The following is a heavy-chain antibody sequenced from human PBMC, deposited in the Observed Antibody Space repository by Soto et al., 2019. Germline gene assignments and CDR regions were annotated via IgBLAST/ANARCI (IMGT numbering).Heavy chain of an antibody. CDR3: ARTRGYDSSGYYYYPDPFDY. Sequence: ASVKGSWKASGSTFTGYYMHWVRQDPGQGLEWMGWINPNSGGTNYAQKFQGRVTMTRDTSISTAYMELSRLRSDDTAVYYCARTRGYDSSGYYYYPDPFDYWGQGTLVTGSS. CDR2: INPNSGGT. J-gene: IGHJ4*02. CDR1: GSTFTGYY. D-gene: IGHD3-22*01. V-gene: IGHV1-2*02.